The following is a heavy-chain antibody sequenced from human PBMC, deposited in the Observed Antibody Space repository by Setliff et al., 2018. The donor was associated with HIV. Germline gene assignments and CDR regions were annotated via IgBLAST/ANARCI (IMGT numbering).Heavy chain of an antibody. CDR1: GFTFSDYS. CDR3: GFDY. J-gene: IGHJ4*02. V-gene: IGHV3-48*04. CDR2: IHSSSSRI. Sequence: GGSLRLSCAASGFTFSDYSMNWFRQTPGKGLEWVSFIHSSSSRIYYADSVKGRFTVSRDNAKNSLYLQMNNLRAEDTAVYYCGFDYWGRGTLVTVSS.